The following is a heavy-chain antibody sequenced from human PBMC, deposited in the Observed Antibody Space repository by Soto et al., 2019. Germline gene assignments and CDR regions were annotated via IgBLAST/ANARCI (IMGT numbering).Heavy chain of an antibody. D-gene: IGHD3-3*01. V-gene: IGHV3-7*01. CDR2: IKQDGSEK. CDR1: GFTFSSYW. CDR3: ARDRYDFWSGYYVPRDERFDY. Sequence: GGSLRLSCAASGFTFSSYWMSWVRQAPGKGLEWVANIKQDGSEKYYVDSVKGRFTISRDNAKNSLYLQMNSLRAEDTAVYYCARDRYDFWSGYYVPRDERFDYWGQGTLVTVSS. J-gene: IGHJ4*02.